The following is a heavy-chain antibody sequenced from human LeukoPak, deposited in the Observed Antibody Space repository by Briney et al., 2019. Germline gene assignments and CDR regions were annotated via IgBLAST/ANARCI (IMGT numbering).Heavy chain of an antibody. Sequence: GGSLRLSCAASGFTFNIYEINWVRQAPGKGLEWVSYISSSGSTIYYADSVKGRFTISRDNAKNTLNLQMNSLGAEDTAVYYCARDLGQYYDTSDNWFDPWGQGTLVTVSS. V-gene: IGHV3-48*03. J-gene: IGHJ5*02. D-gene: IGHD3-22*01. CDR2: ISSSGSTI. CDR1: GFTFNIYE. CDR3: ARDLGQYYDTSDNWFDP.